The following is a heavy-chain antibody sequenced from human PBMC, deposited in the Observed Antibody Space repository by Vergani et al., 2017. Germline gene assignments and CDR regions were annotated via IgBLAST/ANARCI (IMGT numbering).Heavy chain of an antibody. D-gene: IGHD3-22*01. CDR1: GFTFSSYG. J-gene: IGHJ4*02. Sequence: QVQLVESGGGVVQPGRSLRLSCAASGFTFSSYGMHWVRQAPGKGLEWVAVIWYDGSNKYYADSVKGRFTISRENSKNPLYLQMNSLRAEDTAVYYCARDPYYDDSSGYYPYWGQGTLVTVSS. CDR3: ARDPYYDDSSGYYPY. CDR2: IWYDGSNK. V-gene: IGHV3-33*01.